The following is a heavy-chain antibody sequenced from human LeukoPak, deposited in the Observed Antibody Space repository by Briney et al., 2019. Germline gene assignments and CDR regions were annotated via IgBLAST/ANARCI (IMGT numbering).Heavy chain of an antibody. Sequence: PGGSLRLSCAASGFTFSSYSMNWVRQAPGKGLEWVSSISSSSSYIYYADSVKGRFTISRDNAKNSLYLQMNSLRAEDTAVYYCAVGVNYYYGMDVRGQGTTVTVSS. J-gene: IGHJ6*02. D-gene: IGHD3-16*01. CDR1: GFTFSSYS. V-gene: IGHV3-21*01. CDR3: AVGVNYYYGMDV. CDR2: ISSSSSYI.